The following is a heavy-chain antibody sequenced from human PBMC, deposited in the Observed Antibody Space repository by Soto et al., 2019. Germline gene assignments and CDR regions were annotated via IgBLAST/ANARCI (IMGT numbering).Heavy chain of an antibody. CDR1: GGSLSGYY. CDR2: VNHSGST. D-gene: IGHD3-10*01. V-gene: IGHV4-34*01. Sequence: PETLSLTCGVYGGSLSGYYWSWIRQPPGKGLEWIGGVNHSGSTNYNRSLKSRVTISVDTSKNQFSLKLSSVTAADTAVYYCARGSITMVRGVIKRQGSMDVWGKGTTVTVSS. J-gene: IGHJ6*03. CDR3: ARGSITMVRGVIKRQGSMDV.